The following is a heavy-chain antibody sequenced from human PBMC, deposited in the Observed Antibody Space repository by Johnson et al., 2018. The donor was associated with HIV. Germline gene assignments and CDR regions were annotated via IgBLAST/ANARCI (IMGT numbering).Heavy chain of an antibody. CDR3: ARAFLSHNYDSSGPVDI. CDR2: INWNGGST. Sequence: EVQLVESGGGVVQPGRSLRLSCAASGFTFSSYGMHWVRQAPGKGLEWVSGINWNGGSTGYADSVKGRFTISRDNAKNSLYLQMNSLRAEDTALYYCARAFLSHNYDSSGPVDIWCQGTMVTVSS. D-gene: IGHD3-22*01. J-gene: IGHJ3*02. V-gene: IGHV3-20*04. CDR1: GFTFSSYG.